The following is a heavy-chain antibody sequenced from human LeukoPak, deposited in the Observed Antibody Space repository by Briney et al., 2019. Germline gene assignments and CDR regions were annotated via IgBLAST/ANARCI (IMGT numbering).Heavy chain of an antibody. V-gene: IGHV3-43*02. D-gene: IGHD6-6*01. CDR3: AKDAPASSSGYYYYYGMDV. CDR1: GFTFADYA. Sequence: GGSLRLSCTASGFTFADYAMHWVRHAPGKGLEWVSLISGGVETIYYADSVKGRFTISRDNSKNSLYLQMNSLRTEDTALYYCAKDAPASSSGYYYYYGMDVWDQGTTVTVS. CDR2: ISGGVETI. J-gene: IGHJ6*02.